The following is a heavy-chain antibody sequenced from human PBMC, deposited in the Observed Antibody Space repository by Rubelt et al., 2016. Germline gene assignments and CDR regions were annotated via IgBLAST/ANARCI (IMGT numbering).Heavy chain of an antibody. CDR1: GYSINNGYY. D-gene: IGHD3-10*01. J-gene: IGHJ4*02. Sequence: QVQLQESGPGLVKPSETLSLTCTVSGYSINNGYYWGWIRQPPGKGLAWIASFFHDGSTKYNPSLKSRGTISKAGAKNHFSLNLRSVTAADTAVYYCARPTGASSASGSFLVWGQGTLVTVSS. V-gene: IGHV4-38-2*02. CDR3: ARPTGASSASGSFLV. CDR2: FFHDGST.